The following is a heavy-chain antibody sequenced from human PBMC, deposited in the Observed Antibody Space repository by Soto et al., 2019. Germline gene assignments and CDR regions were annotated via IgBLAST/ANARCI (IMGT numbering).Heavy chain of an antibody. J-gene: IGHJ6*02. CDR1: GGTFSSYA. Sequence: QVQLVQSGAEVKKPGSSVKVSCKASGGTFSSYAISWVRHAPGQGLEWMGGIIPIFGTANYAQKFQGRGTITADESTSTAYMELSSLRSEDTAVYYCARDKYQLLHYYYGMDVWGQGTTVTVSS. D-gene: IGHD2-2*01. CDR3: ARDKYQLLHYYYGMDV. V-gene: IGHV1-69*01. CDR2: IIPIFGTA.